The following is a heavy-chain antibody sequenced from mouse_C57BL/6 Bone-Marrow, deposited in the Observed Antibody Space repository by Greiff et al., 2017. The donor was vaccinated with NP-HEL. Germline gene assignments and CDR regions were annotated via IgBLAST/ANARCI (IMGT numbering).Heavy chain of an antibody. CDR2: IDPSDSYT. CDR3: ASYYYGSSQYYLDY. J-gene: IGHJ2*01. V-gene: IGHV1-50*01. CDR1: GYNFTSYW. D-gene: IGHD1-1*01. Sequence: QVQLQQPGAELVKPGASVKLSCKASGYNFTSYWMQWVKQRPGQGLEWIGEIDPSDSYTNYNQKFKGKATLTVDTSSSTAYMQLSSLTSEDSAVYYCASYYYGSSQYYLDYWGQGTTLTVSS.